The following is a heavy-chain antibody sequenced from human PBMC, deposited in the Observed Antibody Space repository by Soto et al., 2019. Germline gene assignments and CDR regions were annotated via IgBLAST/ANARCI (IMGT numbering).Heavy chain of an antibody. D-gene: IGHD5-18*01. V-gene: IGHV3-43*01. CDR2: ITWDGGST. J-gene: IGHJ4*02. Sequence: VQLVESGGVVVQPGGSLRLSCAASGFIFDDYTMHWVRQAPGKGLEWVSLITWDGGSTYYADSVKGRFTISRDNSRNSLYLQMNSLRTEDTAFYYCAKGGYTYGGHIDYWGQGTLVTVSS. CDR1: GFIFDDYT. CDR3: AKGGYTYGGHIDY.